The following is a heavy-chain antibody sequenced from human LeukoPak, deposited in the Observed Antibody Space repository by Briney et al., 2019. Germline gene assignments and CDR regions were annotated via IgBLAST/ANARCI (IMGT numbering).Heavy chain of an antibody. CDR1: GFTFDDYA. Sequence: GGSLRLSCAASGFTFDDYAIHWVRQAPGKGLEWVSLISGDGGSTYYADSVKGRFTISRDNSKNSLYLQMNSLRTENTALYYCAKDPATRDGHGAWFDPWGQGTLVTVSS. CDR3: AKDPATRDGHGAWFDP. CDR2: ISGDGGST. D-gene: IGHD5-24*01. V-gene: IGHV3-43*02. J-gene: IGHJ5*02.